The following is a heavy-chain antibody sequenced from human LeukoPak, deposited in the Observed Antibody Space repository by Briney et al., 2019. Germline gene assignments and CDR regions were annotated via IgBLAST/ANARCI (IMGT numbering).Heavy chain of an antibody. CDR3: ARDWRYCSGGSCPNWFDP. Sequence: PSETLSLTCAVSGGSISSSNWWSWVRQPPGKGLEWIGEIYHSGSTNYNPSLKSRVTISVDKSENQFSLKLSSVTAADTAVYYCARDWRYCSGGSCPNWFDPWGQGTLVTVSS. CDR1: GGSISSSNW. CDR2: IYHSGST. J-gene: IGHJ5*02. D-gene: IGHD2-15*01. V-gene: IGHV4-4*02.